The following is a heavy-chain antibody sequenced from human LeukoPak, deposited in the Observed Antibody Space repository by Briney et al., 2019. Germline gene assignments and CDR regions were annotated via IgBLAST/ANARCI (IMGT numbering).Heavy chain of an antibody. D-gene: IGHD3-16*02. CDR2: IYYSGSS. CDR3: AREGEIVMGHLDY. Sequence: SETLSLTCTAAGGSISSRYWSWLRQPPGKGLEWVGYIYYSGSSNYNPSLKSRVTISVDTSKNQFSLKLSSVTAADTAVYYCAREGEIVMGHLDYWGQGTLVTVSS. CDR1: GGSISSRY. J-gene: IGHJ4*02. V-gene: IGHV4-59*11.